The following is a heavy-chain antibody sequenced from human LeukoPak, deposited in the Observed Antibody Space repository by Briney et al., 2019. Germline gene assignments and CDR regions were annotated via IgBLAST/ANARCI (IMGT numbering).Heavy chain of an antibody. D-gene: IGHD3-22*01. V-gene: IGHV3-23*01. CDR2: ISGGGDTT. Sequence: GGSLRLSCAASGFTFSSYSMNWVRQAPGRGLEWVSGISGGGDTTYYAESVKGRFTISRDNSKNTVFLQMNSLSAEDTALYYCAKTNGYYDYWGQGTLVAVSS. J-gene: IGHJ4*02. CDR1: GFTFSSYS. CDR3: AKTNGYYDY.